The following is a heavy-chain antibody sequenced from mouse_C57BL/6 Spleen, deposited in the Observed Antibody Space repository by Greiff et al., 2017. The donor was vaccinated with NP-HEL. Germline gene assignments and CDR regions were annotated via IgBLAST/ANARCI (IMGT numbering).Heavy chain of an antibody. J-gene: IGHJ3*01. CDR2: ISSGSSTI. V-gene: IGHV5-17*01. CDR1: GFTFSDYG. CDR3: ARGYYYGSSWFAY. Sequence: EVKLMESGGGLVKPGGSLKLSCAASGFTFSDYGMHWVRQAPEKGLEWVAYISSGSSTIYYADTVKGRFTISRDNAKNTLFLQMTSLRAEDTVMYYCARGYYYGSSWFAYWGQGTLVTVSA. D-gene: IGHD1-1*01.